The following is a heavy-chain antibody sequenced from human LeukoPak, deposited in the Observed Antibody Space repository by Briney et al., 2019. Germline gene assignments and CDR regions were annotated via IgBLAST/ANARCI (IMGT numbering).Heavy chain of an antibody. CDR3: ARDYGSGRDNWFDP. V-gene: IGHV1-18*01. D-gene: IGHD3-10*01. J-gene: IGHJ5*02. CDR2: ISAYNGHT. Sequence: ASVKVSCKASGYTFTSYGISWVRQAPGQGLEWVGWISAYNGHTNYAQKFEVRVTMTTDTSTSTAYIELRSLRSDDTAVYYCARDYGSGRDNWFDPWGQGTLVTVSS. CDR1: GYTFTSYG.